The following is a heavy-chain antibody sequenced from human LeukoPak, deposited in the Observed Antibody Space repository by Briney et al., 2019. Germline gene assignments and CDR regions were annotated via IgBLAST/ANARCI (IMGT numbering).Heavy chain of an antibody. V-gene: IGHV3-23*01. CDR1: GFTFSSYA. CDR2: ISGSGGST. J-gene: IGHJ4*02. D-gene: IGHD3-10*01. CDR3: AKDPAGITMVRGVNYFDY. Sequence: PGRSLRLSCAASGFTFSSYAMSWVRQAPGKGLEWVSAISGSGGSTYYADSVKGRFTISRDNSKNTLYLQMNSLRAEDTAVYYCAKDPAGITMVRGVNYFDYWGQGTLVTVSS.